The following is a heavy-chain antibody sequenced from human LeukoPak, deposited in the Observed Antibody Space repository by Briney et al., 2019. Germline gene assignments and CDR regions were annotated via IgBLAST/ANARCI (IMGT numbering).Heavy chain of an antibody. J-gene: IGHJ6*04. D-gene: IGHD1-1*01. CDR2: INHSGST. CDR3: ARTTIAGGSGKTTSYYDMEV. CDR1: GGSFSGYY. V-gene: IGHV4-34*01. Sequence: SETLSLTCAVYGGSFSGYYWSWIRQPPGKGLEWIGEINHSGSTNYNPSLKSRVTISVDTSKNQFSPKLSSVTAADTAVYYCARTTIAGGSGKTTSYYDMEVWGKGTTVTVST.